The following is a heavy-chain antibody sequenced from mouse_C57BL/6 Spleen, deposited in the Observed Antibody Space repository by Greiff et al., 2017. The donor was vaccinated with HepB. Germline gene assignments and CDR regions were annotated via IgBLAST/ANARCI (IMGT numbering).Heavy chain of an antibody. D-gene: IGHD1-1*01. CDR1: GYTFTSYW. J-gene: IGHJ1*03. CDR2: IDPSDSYT. CDR3: ARSHYGSSYGYFDV. V-gene: IGHV1-69*01. Sequence: QVQLQQPGAELVMPGASVKLPCKASGYTFTSYWMHWVKQRPGQGLEWIGEIDPSDSYTNYNQKFKGKSTLTVDKSSSTAYMQLSSLTSEDSAVYYCARSHYGSSYGYFDVWGTGTTVTVSS.